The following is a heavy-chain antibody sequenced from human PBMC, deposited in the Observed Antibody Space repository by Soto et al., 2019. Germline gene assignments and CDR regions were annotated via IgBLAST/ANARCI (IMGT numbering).Heavy chain of an antibody. CDR3: ARDGSDPAGAEIDY. D-gene: IGHD1-26*01. CDR2: ISSSANYR. V-gene: IGHV3-21*01. CDR1: GFTFSNYI. J-gene: IGHJ4*02. Sequence: GGSLRLSCAASGFTFSNYIMNWVRQAPGKGLEWVSSISSSANYRYYADSVKGRFTISRDNAKNSLYLQMNSLRVEDTAVYYCARDGSDPAGAEIDYRGQGTLVT.